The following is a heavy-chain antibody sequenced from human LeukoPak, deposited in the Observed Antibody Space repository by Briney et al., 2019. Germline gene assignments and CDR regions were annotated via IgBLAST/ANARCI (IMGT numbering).Heavy chain of an antibody. J-gene: IGHJ4*02. D-gene: IGHD6-13*01. Sequence: GGSLRLSCAASGFTVRSNYMSWVRQAPGKGLEWVSVIYDSGSTYYADSVKGRFTISRDNSKNTLYLQMNSLRVEDTAVYYCARADSWCYFDYWGQGTVVTVSS. V-gene: IGHV3-53*01. CDR3: ARADSWCYFDY. CDR1: GFTVRSNY. CDR2: IYDSGST.